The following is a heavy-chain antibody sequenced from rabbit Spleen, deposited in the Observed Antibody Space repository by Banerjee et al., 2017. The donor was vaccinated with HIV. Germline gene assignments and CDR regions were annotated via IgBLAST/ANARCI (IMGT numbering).Heavy chain of an antibody. CDR2: IDVTKSGNT. CDR3: ARDSAGREDFNL. V-gene: IGHV1S45*01. J-gene: IGHJ4*01. D-gene: IGHD4-2*01. CDR1: GFSFSSNYW. Sequence: QEQLEESGGGLVKPEGSLTVTCKASGFSFSSNYWICWVRQAPGKGLEWIACIDVTKSGNTYYTSWAKGRFTISKTSSTTVTLQMTSLTAADTATYFCARDSAGREDFNLWGPGTLVTVS.